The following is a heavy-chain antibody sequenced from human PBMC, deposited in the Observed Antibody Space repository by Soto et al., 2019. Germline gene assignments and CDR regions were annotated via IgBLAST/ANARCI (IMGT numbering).Heavy chain of an antibody. CDR2: IYYSRST. Sequence: SSETLSLTCTVSGGSISSSSYHWGCIRQPPGKGLEGIGSIYYSRSTYYNPSLKSRVTISGDTSKNQFFLKLSSVTAEDSAVYYCARLRLRELSLYCFDFWGQGTLVTVSS. V-gene: IGHV4-39*01. CDR3: ARLRLRELSLYCFDF. D-gene: IGHD3-16*02. J-gene: IGHJ4*02. CDR1: GGSISSSSYH.